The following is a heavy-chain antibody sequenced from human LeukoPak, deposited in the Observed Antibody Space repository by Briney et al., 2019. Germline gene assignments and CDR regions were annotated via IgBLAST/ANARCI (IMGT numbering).Heavy chain of an antibody. CDR3: ASHLYRRARGDYYYYMDV. CDR1: GGTFSSYA. D-gene: IGHD3-10*01. J-gene: IGHJ6*03. Sequence: SVKVSCKASGGTFSSYAISWVRQAPGQGLEWMGRIIPIFGTANYAQKFQGRVTLTTDESTSTAYMELSSLRSEDTAVYYCASHLYRRARGDYYYYMDVWGKGTTVTVSS. V-gene: IGHV1-69*05. CDR2: IIPIFGTA.